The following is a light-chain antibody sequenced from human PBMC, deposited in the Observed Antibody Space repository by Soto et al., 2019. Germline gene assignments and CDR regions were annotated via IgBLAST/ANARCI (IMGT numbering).Light chain of an antibody. CDR2: DVF. CDR3: QQYNGWPRT. J-gene: IGKJ4*01. CDR1: QSVGSD. Sequence: EIVITQSPATLSVSPGERANLSWRASQSVGSDLAWYQQKPGQAPRLVIYDVFTRATGSPDRFSASGSGTEFTLTISSLLSEDFAVYYCQQYNGWPRTFGRGTKVDIK. V-gene: IGKV3D-15*01.